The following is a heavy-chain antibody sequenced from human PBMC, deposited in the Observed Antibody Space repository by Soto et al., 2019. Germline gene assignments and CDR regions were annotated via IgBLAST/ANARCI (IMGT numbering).Heavy chain of an antibody. CDR2: TYYRSKWYN. CDR1: GDSVSSNSAA. D-gene: IGHD3-22*01. CDR3: AREATYYYDSSGYFPPSHFDY. V-gene: IGHV6-1*01. Sequence: SPTLSLTCAISGDSVSSNSAAWNWIRQSPSRGLEWLGRTYYRSKWYNDYAVSVKSRITINPDTSKNQFSLQLNSVTPEDTAVYYCAREATYYYDSSGYFPPSHFDYWGQGTLVTVSS. J-gene: IGHJ4*02.